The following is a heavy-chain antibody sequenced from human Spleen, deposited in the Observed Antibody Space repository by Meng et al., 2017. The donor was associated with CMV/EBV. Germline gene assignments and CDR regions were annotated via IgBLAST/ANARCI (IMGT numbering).Heavy chain of an antibody. Sequence: QGQLGQLGAEGKKPGSSVKVSCKASGGTFSTYAISWVRQAPGQGLEWMGGIIPIFGTTNYAQRFQGRVTLIADESTSTVYMELSSLRSEDTALYYCARALSSSTGGWFDPWGQGTLVTVSS. D-gene: IGHD6-6*01. CDR2: IIPIFGTT. CDR1: GGTFSTYA. V-gene: IGHV1-69*12. CDR3: ARALSSSTGGWFDP. J-gene: IGHJ5*02.